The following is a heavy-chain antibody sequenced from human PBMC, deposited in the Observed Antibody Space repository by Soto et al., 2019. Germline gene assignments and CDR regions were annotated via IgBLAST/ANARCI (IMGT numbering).Heavy chain of an antibody. V-gene: IGHV3-21*01. CDR2: ISSSSGSI. Sequence: GGSLRLSCAASGFTFSSYNMNWVRQAPGKGLEWVSSISSSSGSIYYADSVKGRFTISRDNAKNSLYLQMNSLRAEDTAVYYCARGSPGYCSSTSCARRFDPWGQGTLVTVSS. CDR3: ARGSPGYCSSTSCARRFDP. CDR1: GFTFSSYN. J-gene: IGHJ5*02. D-gene: IGHD2-2*03.